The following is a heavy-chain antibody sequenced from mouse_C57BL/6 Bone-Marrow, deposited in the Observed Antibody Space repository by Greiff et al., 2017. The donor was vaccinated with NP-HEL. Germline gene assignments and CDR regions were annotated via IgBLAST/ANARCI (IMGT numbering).Heavy chain of an antibody. CDR2: IDPSDSET. CDR3: ARGYYYGSRGLDV. Sequence: VQLQQSGAELVRPGSSVKLSCKASGYTFTSYWMHWVKQRPIQGLEWIGNIDPSDSETHYNQKFKDKATLTVDKSSSTAYMQLSSLTSEDSAVYYCARGYYYGSRGLDVWGTGTTVTVSS. J-gene: IGHJ1*03. V-gene: IGHV1-52*01. CDR1: GYTFTSYW. D-gene: IGHD1-1*01.